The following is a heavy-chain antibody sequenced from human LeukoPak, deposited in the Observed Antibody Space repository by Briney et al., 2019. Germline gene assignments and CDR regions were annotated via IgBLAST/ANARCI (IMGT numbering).Heavy chain of an antibody. J-gene: IGHJ5*02. CDR2: VYYNGVT. CDR1: GGSINNYY. Sequence: SETLSLTCTVSGGSINNYYWSWIRQPPGRSLEWLGYVYYNGVTNYNPSLRSGLTISVDTSKNQFSLKLTSVTAADTAIYYCARLHALRAEEFDPWGQGTLVTVSS. V-gene: IGHV4-59*01. CDR3: ARLHALRAEEFDP. D-gene: IGHD3-16*01.